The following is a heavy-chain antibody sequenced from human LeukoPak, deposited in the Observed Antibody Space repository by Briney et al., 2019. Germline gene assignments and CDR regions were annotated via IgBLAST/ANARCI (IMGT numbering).Heavy chain of an antibody. V-gene: IGHV4-30-2*01. J-gene: IGHJ4*02. CDR3: ASTGAQYYDILAGQYYFDY. Sequence: SQTLSLTCAVSGGSISSGGYSWSWIRQPPGKGLEWIGYIYHSGSTYYNPSLKSRVTISVDRSKNQFSLKLSSVTAADTAVYYCASTGAQYYDILAGQYYFDYWGQGTLVTVSS. CDR2: IYHSGST. CDR1: GGSISSGGYS. D-gene: IGHD3-9*01.